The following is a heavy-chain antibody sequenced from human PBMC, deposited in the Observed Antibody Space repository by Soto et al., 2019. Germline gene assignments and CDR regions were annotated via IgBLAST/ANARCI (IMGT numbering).Heavy chain of an antibody. CDR2: INPNSGGT. V-gene: IGHV1-2*02. D-gene: IGHD3-10*01. Sequence: QVQLVQSGAEVKKPGASVKVSCKASGYTFTGYYMHWVRQAPGQGLEWMGWINPNSGGTNYAKKFQGRVTMTRATTISTAYMELSRLRSDDTAVYYCARDYYGSGSYPHFDYWGQGTLVTVSS. CDR1: GYTFTGYY. J-gene: IGHJ4*02. CDR3: ARDYYGSGSYPHFDY.